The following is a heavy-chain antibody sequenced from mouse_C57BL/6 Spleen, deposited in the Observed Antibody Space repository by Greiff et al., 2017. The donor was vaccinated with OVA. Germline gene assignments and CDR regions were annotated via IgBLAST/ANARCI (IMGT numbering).Heavy chain of an antibody. D-gene: IGHD3-2*02. J-gene: IGHJ3*01. CDR2: INPNNGGT. CDR3: ARENSGYVGFAY. V-gene: IGHV1-18*01. Sequence: VHVKQSGPELVKPGASVKIPCKASGYTFTDYNMDWVKQSHGKSLEWIGDINPNNGGTIYNQKFKGKATLTVDKSSSTAYMELRSLTSEDTAVYYCARENSGYVGFAYWGQGTLVTVSA. CDR1: GYTFTDYN.